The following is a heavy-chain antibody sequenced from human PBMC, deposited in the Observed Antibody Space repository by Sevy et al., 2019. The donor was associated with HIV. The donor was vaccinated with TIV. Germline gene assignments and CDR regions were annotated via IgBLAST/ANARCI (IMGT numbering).Heavy chain of an antibody. CDR1: GGIFKRYG. CDR3: VRGGGNGWYYFDY. V-gene: IGHV1-69*13. D-gene: IGHD6-19*01. J-gene: IGHJ4*02. CDR2: IIPILNTV. Sequence: ASVKVSCKASGGIFKRYGISWVRQAPGQGLEWMGGIIPILNTVHYAQKFQGRVTITADESTKTAYMELSSLRSEDTAVYYCVRGGGNGWYYFDYWGQETLVTVSS.